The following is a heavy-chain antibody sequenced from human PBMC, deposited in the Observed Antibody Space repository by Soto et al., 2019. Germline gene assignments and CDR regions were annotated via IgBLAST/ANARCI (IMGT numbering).Heavy chain of an antibody. CDR3: ARSDNRNSLYGVDV. Sequence: SETLSLTCAVYGGSLSGYYWSWIRQSPGKGLEWIGEINHRGSSDYNPSLKSRVTISIDASKNHVSLELTSVTAADTAAYYCARSDNRNSLYGVDVWGQGTAVTLSS. V-gene: IGHV4-34*01. CDR1: GGSLSGYY. D-gene: IGHD1-7*01. J-gene: IGHJ6*02. CDR2: INHRGSS.